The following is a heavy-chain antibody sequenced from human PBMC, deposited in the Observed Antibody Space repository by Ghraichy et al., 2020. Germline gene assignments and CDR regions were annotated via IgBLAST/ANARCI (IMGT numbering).Heavy chain of an antibody. J-gene: IGHJ6*03. Sequence: SETLSLTCTVSGGSISSGGHSWSWIRRPPGKGLEWIGHIYHSGSTYYNPSLKSRVTISVDRSKNQFSLKLSSVTAADTAVYYCARNVLLWFRELGYMDVWGKGTTVTVSS. CDR1: GGSISSGGHS. CDR2: IYHSGST. V-gene: IGHV4-30-2*01. CDR3: ARNVLLWFRELGYMDV. D-gene: IGHD3-10*01.